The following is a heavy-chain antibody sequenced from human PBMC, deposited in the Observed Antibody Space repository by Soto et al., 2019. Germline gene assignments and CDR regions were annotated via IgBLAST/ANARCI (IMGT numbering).Heavy chain of an antibody. Sequence: ASVKVSCKASGYTFTSYGISWVRQAPGQGLEWMGWISAYNGNTNYAQKLQGRVTMTTDTSTSTAYMELRSLRSDDTAVYYCARSDSSGYWADYFDYWGQGTLVTVSS. CDR1: GYTFTSYG. D-gene: IGHD3-22*01. CDR2: ISAYNGNT. J-gene: IGHJ4*02. V-gene: IGHV1-18*01. CDR3: ARSDSSGYWADYFDY.